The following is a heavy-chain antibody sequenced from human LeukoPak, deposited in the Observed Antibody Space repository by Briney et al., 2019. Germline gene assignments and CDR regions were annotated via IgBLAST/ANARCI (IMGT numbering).Heavy chain of an antibody. D-gene: IGHD4/OR15-4a*01. CDR2: IYYSGST. V-gene: IGHV4-59*01. J-gene: IGHJ6*04. Sequence: SETLSLTCTVSGGSISSYYWSWIRQPPGKGLEWIGYIYYSGSTNYNPSLKSRVTISVDTSKNQFSLKLSSVTAADTAVYYCARARPPDYGDVWGKGTTVTVSS. CDR1: GGSISSYY. CDR3: ARARPPDYGDV.